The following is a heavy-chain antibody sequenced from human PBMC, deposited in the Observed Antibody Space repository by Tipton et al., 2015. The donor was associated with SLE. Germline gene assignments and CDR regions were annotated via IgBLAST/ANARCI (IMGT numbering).Heavy chain of an antibody. J-gene: IGHJ4*02. CDR1: GGSFSGYY. V-gene: IGHV4-34*01. D-gene: IGHD6-19*01. CDR2: IYYSGST. Sequence: TLSLTCAVYGGSFSGYYWSWIRQPPGKGLEWIGSIYYSGSTYYNPSLKSRVTISVDTSKNQFSLKLSSVTAADTAVYYCARGYSSGWYDYWGQGTLVTVSS. CDR3: ARGYSSGWYDY.